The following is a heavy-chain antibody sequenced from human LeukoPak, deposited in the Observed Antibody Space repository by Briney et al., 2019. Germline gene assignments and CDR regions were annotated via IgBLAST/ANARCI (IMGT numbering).Heavy chain of an antibody. Sequence: PGGSLRLSCAASGFTFSSYGMHWVRQAPGKGLEWVAVISYDGSNKYYADSVKGRFNISRDNSKNTLYLQMNSLRAEDTAVYYCAKATGSYYGSGTLDHWGQGTLVTVSS. CDR2: ISYDGSNK. V-gene: IGHV3-30*18. J-gene: IGHJ4*02. D-gene: IGHD3-10*01. CDR1: GFTFSSYG. CDR3: AKATGSYYGSGTLDH.